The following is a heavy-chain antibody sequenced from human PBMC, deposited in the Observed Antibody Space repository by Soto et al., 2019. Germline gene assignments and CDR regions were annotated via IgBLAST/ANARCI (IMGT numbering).Heavy chain of an antibody. CDR2: IDPSDSYT. J-gene: IGHJ4*02. CDR1: GYSFTIYC. V-gene: IGHV5-10-1*01. CDR3: ARHYYDSSGYRY. Sequence: PGESLKISCNGSGYSFTIYCISLVRQMPGKGLEWMGRIDPSDSYTNYSPSFQGHVTISADKSISTAYLQWSSLKASDTAMYYCARHYYDSSGYRYWGQGTLVTV. D-gene: IGHD3-22*01.